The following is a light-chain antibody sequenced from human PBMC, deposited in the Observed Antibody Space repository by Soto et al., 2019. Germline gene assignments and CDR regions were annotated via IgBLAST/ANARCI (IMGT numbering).Light chain of an antibody. CDR3: QQYGSSLLT. J-gene: IGKJ4*01. CDR1: QSVSSSY. V-gene: IGKV3-20*01. Sequence: EIVLTQSPGTLSLSPGERATLSCRASQSVSSSYLAWYQQKPGQAPRLVIYGASSRATGIPDRFSGSGSGTDFTLTISRLEPEDFAVYYCQQYGSSLLTFGGGTKVEIK. CDR2: GAS.